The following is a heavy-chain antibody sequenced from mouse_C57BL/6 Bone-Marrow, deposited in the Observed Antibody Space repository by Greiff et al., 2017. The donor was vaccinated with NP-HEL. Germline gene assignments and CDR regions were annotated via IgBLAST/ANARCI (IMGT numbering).Heavy chain of an antibody. CDR1: GYTFTTYP. J-gene: IGHJ2*01. CDR3: ARCTPRDYFDY. Sequence: VQLQESGAELVKPGASVKMSCKASGYTFTTYPIEWMKQNHGKSLEWIGNFPPYNDVTKHNEKFKGKATLTVEKSSSAVYLKHSRLTSNDSAVYYSARCTPRDYFDYWGQGTTLTVSS. D-gene: IGHD3-1*01. CDR2: FPPYNDVT. V-gene: IGHV1-47*01.